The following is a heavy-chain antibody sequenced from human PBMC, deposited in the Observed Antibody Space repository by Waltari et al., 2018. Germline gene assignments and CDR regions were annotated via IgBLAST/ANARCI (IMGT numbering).Heavy chain of an antibody. D-gene: IGHD3-10*02. CDR3: ARVVTMFTREGWFDP. V-gene: IGHV4-38-2*01. CDR2: IYHSGST. J-gene: IGHJ5*02. CDR1: GYSISSGYY. Sequence: QVQLQESGPGLVKPSETLSLTCAVSGYSISSGYYWGWSRQPPGKGLEWIGSIYHSGSTYYNPSLKSRVTISVDTSKNQFSLKLSSVTAADTAVYYCARVVTMFTREGWFDPWGQGTLVTVSS.